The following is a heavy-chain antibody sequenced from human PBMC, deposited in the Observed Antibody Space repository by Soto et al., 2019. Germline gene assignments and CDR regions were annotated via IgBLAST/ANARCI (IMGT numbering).Heavy chain of an antibody. CDR1: GYSFTSFG. D-gene: IGHD5-12*01. CDR2: ISPYYGNT. Sequence: QVQLVQSGAEVKKPGASVKVSCKASGYSFTSFGFSWVRQAPGQGLEWMGWISPYYGNTNYAQKFQGRGTMTTDTATSTAYMELRSLRSDDTEVYYGEARERGYSGYNGAFDIWGQGTMVTVSS. CDR3: EARERGYSGYNGAFDI. V-gene: IGHV1-18*01. J-gene: IGHJ3*02.